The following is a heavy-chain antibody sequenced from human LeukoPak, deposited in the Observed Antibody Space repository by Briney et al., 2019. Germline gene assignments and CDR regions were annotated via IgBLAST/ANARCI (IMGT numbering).Heavy chain of an antibody. Sequence: PSETLSLTCIVSGGSISSYYWSWIRQPPGKGLEWIGYIYNSGSTSYNPSLKSRVTMSVDTSKNQFSLKLSSVTAADTAVYYCARGGDAFDIWGQGTMVTVSS. CDR1: GGSISSYY. CDR3: ARGGDAFDI. J-gene: IGHJ3*02. V-gene: IGHV4-59*12. CDR2: IYNSGST.